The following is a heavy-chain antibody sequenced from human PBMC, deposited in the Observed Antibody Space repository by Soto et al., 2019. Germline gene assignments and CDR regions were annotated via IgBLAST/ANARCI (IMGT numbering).Heavy chain of an antibody. CDR1: GFTFSPYW. Sequence: EVQLVESGGGLVQPGGSLRLSCVASGFTFSPYWMNWVRQAPGKGLVCVSRIKSDGSTTSYADSVKGRFTISRDNAKNTLYLQMNSLTAEDTAMYSCVTGDYGGKNYWGQGTLVTVYS. J-gene: IGHJ4*02. CDR2: IKSDGSTT. D-gene: IGHD4-17*01. CDR3: VTGDYGGKNY. V-gene: IGHV3-74*01.